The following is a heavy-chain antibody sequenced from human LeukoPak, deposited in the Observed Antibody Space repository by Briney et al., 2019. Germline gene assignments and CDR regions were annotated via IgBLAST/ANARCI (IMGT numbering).Heavy chain of an antibody. V-gene: IGHV4-59*08. J-gene: IGHJ4*02. CDR3: ARVPRSSHYGSGSYYPY. CDR1: GGSISSYY. CDR2: IYYSGST. Sequence: SSETLSLTCTVSGGSISSYYWSWIRQPPGKGLEWIGYIYYSGSTNYNPSLKSRVTISVDTSKNQFSLKLSSVTAADTAVYYCARVPRSSHYGSGSYYPYWGQGTLVTVSS. D-gene: IGHD3-10*01.